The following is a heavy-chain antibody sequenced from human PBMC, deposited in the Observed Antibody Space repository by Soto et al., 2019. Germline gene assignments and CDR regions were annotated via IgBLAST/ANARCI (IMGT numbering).Heavy chain of an antibody. V-gene: IGHV3-48*02. CDR2: TSSGSATI. Sequence: EVQLVESGGGLVQPGGSLRLSCAASGFTFSSYSMNWVRQAPGKGLEWLSYTSSGSATIYYVDSVKGRFTISRDNAKNSLYLQMNSLRDEDTAVYYCARDSASYSSSSGSYWYFDLWGRGTLVTVSS. CDR3: ARDSASYSSSSGSYWYFDL. J-gene: IGHJ2*01. D-gene: IGHD6-6*01. CDR1: GFTFSSYS.